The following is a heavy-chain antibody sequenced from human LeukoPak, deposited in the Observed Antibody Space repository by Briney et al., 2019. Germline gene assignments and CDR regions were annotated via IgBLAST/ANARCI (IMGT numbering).Heavy chain of an antibody. V-gene: IGHV3-11*04. Sequence: GGSLRLSCAASGFTFSDYYMSWIRQAPGKGLEWVSYISSSGSTIYYADSVKGRFTISRDNAKNSLYLQMNSLRAEDTAVYYCARDRITMVRGPHAGFDPWGQGTLVTVSS. J-gene: IGHJ5*02. CDR3: ARDRITMVRGPHAGFDP. CDR2: ISSSGSTI. CDR1: GFTFSDYY. D-gene: IGHD3-10*01.